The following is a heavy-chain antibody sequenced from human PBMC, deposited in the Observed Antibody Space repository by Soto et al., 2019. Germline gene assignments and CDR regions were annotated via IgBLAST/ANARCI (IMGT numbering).Heavy chain of an antibody. CDR3: AGVTWFRAMDV. V-gene: IGHV6-1*01. Sequence: PSQTLSLTCVISGDSVSSDTGAWNWVRQSPSRGLEWLGRTYYRSKWSFDYAISVKSRITIDPDTSKNQFSLHLDSLTPEDTAVYYCAGVTWFRAMDVWGQGTPVTVSS. D-gene: IGHD3-10*01. J-gene: IGHJ6*02. CDR1: GDSVSSDTGA. CDR2: TYYRSKWSF.